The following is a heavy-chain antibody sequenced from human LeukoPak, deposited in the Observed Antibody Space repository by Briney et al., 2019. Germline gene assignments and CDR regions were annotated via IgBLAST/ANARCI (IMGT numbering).Heavy chain of an antibody. V-gene: IGHV3-74*01. Sequence: GGSLRLSCAASGFTFSSYWMHWVRQAPGKGLVWVSRINSDGSSTSYADSVKGRFTISRDNAKNTLYLQMNSLRAEDTAVYYCARDYYDSSGPFITPDAFDVWGQGTMVTVSS. CDR1: GFTFSSYW. CDR2: INSDGSST. D-gene: IGHD3-22*01. J-gene: IGHJ3*01. CDR3: ARDYYDSSGPFITPDAFDV.